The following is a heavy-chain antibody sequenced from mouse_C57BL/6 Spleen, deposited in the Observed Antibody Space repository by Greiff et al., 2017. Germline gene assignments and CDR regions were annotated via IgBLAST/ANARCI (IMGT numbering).Heavy chain of an antibody. CDR1: GYAFSSYW. D-gene: IGHD1-1*01. CDR3: ARDYYGSSYVHYFDY. V-gene: IGHV1-80*01. J-gene: IGHJ2*01. Sequence: VKLQESGAELVKPGASVKISCKASGYAFSSYWMNWVKQRPGKGLEWIGQIYPGDGDTNYNGKFKGKATLTADKSSSTAYMQLSSLTSEDSAVYFCARDYYGSSYVHYFDYWGQGTTLTVSS. CDR2: IYPGDGDT.